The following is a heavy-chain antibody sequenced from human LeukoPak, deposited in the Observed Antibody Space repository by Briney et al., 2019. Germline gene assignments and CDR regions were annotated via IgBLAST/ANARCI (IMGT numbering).Heavy chain of an antibody. Sequence: SETLSLTCAVYGGSFSGYYWSWIRQPPGKGLEWIGEINHSGSTNYNPSLKSRVTISVDTSKNQISLKLSSVTAADTAVYYCARRVPYYYMDVWGKGTTVTISS. J-gene: IGHJ6*03. CDR1: GGSFSGYY. CDR2: INHSGST. V-gene: IGHV4-34*01. CDR3: ARRVPYYYMDV. D-gene: IGHD3-3*01.